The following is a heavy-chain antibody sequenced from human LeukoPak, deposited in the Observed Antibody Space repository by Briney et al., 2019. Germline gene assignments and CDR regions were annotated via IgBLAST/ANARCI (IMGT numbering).Heavy chain of an antibody. D-gene: IGHD4-17*01. CDR2: IYYSGST. CDR1: GGSISSGDYY. J-gene: IGHJ5*02. V-gene: IGHV4-30-4*01. Sequence: SETLSLTCTVSGGSISSGDYYWSWIRQPPGKGLEWIGYIYYSGSTYYNPSLKSRVTISVDMSKNQFSLKLSSVTAADTAVYYCTRGDYSDAHWFDPWGQGTLVTVSS. CDR3: TRGDYSDAHWFDP.